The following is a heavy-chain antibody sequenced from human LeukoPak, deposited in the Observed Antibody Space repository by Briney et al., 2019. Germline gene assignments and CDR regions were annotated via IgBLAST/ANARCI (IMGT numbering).Heavy chain of an antibody. CDR1: GGSISSSSYY. CDR3: ARHRRYYDFWSGYFDY. D-gene: IGHD3-3*01. CDR2: IYYSGST. J-gene: IGHJ4*02. V-gene: IGHV4-39*01. Sequence: PSETLSLTCTVSGGSISSSSYYWGWIRQPPGKGLEWIGSIYYSGSTYYNPSLKSRVTISVDTSKNQFSLKLSSVTAADTAVYYCARHRRYYDFWSGYFDYWGQGTLVTVPS.